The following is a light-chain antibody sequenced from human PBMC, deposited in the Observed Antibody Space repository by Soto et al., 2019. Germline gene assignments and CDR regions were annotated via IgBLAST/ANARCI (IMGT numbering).Light chain of an antibody. V-gene: IGKV3-11*01. CDR2: DVS. CDR3: QQRSDWPWT. Sequence: EIVLTQSPATLSLSPGERGTLSCRASESVPNYLAWYQQKPGQAPRLLVYDVSNRATGIPARFSGGGSGTDFTLTISNLEPEDFAVYYCQQRSDWPWTVGQGTKVEIK. J-gene: IGKJ1*01. CDR1: ESVPNY.